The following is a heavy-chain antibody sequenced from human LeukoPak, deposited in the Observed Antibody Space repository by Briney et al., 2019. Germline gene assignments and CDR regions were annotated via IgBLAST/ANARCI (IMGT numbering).Heavy chain of an antibody. CDR3: AREAVVVVMTHYYYYYMDV. V-gene: IGHV1-18*01. D-gene: IGHD2-15*01. CDR1: GYTFTSYG. CDR2: ISAYNGNT. J-gene: IGHJ6*03. Sequence: ASVKVSCKASGYTFTSYGISWVRQAPGQGLEWMGWISAYNGNTNYAQKLQGRVTMTTDTSTSTAYMELRSLRSDDTAVYYCAREAVVVVMTHYYYYYMDVWGKGTTVTISS.